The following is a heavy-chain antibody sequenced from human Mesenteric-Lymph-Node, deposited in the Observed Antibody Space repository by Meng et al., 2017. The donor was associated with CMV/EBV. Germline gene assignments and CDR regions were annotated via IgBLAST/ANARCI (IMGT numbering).Heavy chain of an antibody. V-gene: IGHV1-3*04. CDR3: ARTNNWGFDY. D-gene: IGHD3-16*01. CDR2: INIVEDKT. Sequence: QVQLLQSGAEEKKPWASVKVSCKDSGYTFSSYAMHWVRQAPGQRLEWMGWINIVEDKTKTSQNFQGRVTLTRDTSANTAYMELSSLRSDDTAVYYCARTNNWGFDYWGQGTLVTVSS. J-gene: IGHJ4*02. CDR1: GYTFSSYA.